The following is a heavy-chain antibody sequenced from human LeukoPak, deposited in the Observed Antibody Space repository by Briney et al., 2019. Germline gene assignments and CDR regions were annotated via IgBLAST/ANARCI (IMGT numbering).Heavy chain of an antibody. J-gene: IGHJ2*01. CDR1: EFSFSSYW. V-gene: IGHV3-7*04. Sequence: PGGSLRLSCAAPEFSFSSYWMSWVRQAPGKGAEWVANIKPDGSEKNYVDSVKGRFTISRDNAKNSLYLQMNSLRAEDTAFYYCARGGLYHWYFDLWGRGTLITVSS. CDR2: IKPDGSEK. CDR3: ARGGLYHWYFDL. D-gene: IGHD3-16*02.